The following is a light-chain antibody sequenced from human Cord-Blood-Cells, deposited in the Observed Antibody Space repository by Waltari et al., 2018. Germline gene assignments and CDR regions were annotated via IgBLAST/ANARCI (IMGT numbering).Light chain of an antibody. CDR2: GAS. Sequence: DIVMTQSPATLSVSSGESATLACRASQSVSSNLAWYQQKPGQAPRLLIYGASTRATGIPARFSGSGSGTEFTLTISSLQSEDFAVYYCQQYNNWPHTFGGGTKVEIK. J-gene: IGKJ4*01. CDR3: QQYNNWPHT. V-gene: IGKV3-15*01. CDR1: QSVSSN.